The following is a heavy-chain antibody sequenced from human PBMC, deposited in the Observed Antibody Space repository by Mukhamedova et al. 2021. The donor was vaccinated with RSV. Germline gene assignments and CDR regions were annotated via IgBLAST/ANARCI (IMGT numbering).Heavy chain of an antibody. CDR2: ISSSGSTI. Sequence: PGKGLEWVSYISSSGSTIYYADSVKGRFTISRDNAKNSLYLQMNSLRAEDTAVYYCARESWDGSGSSQFDYWGQGTRVTVSS. D-gene: IGHD3-10*01. J-gene: IGHJ4*02. V-gene: IGHV3-11*01. CDR3: ARESWDGSGSSQFDY.